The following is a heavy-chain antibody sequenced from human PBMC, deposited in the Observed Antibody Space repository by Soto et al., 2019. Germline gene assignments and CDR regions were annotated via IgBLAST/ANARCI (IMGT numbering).Heavy chain of an antibody. CDR2: IGTAGDT. J-gene: IGHJ6*02. V-gene: IGHV3-13*01. CDR1: GFTFSSYD. CDR3: ARALNWGEYYYYYYGMDV. Sequence: GGSLRLSCAASGFTFSSYDMHWVRQATGKGLEWVSAIGTAGDTYYPGSVKGRFTISRENAKNSLYLQMNSLRSEDTAVYYCARALNWGEYYYYYYGMDVWGQGTTVTVSS. D-gene: IGHD3-16*01.